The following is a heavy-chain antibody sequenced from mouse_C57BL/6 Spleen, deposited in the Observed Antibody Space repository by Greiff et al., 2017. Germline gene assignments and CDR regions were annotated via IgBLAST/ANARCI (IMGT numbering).Heavy chain of an antibody. Sequence: VQLQQSGPELVKPGASVKISCKASGYTFTDYYMNWVKQSHGKSLEWIGDINPNNGGTSYNQKFKGKATLTVDKSSSTAYMELRSLTSEDSAVYYCARSGLTGTWGYWGQGTSVTVSS. CDR3: ARSGLTGTWGY. CDR1: GYTFTDYY. D-gene: IGHD4-1*01. J-gene: IGHJ4*01. CDR2: INPNNGGT. V-gene: IGHV1-26*01.